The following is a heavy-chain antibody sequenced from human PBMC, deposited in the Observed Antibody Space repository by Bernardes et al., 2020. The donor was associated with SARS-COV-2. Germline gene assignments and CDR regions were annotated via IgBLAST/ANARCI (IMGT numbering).Heavy chain of an antibody. CDR3: ARDVFLGSSWDQSYYGMDV. CDR1: GGPISSPY. Sequence: SETLSLTCTVSGGPISSPYWSWIRQSPGPGLAWIGNVYFTGNTNHNPSLRSRAIIGIDTSKSQFSLRLNSVTAADAAVYYCARDVFLGSSWDQSYYGMDVWGQGTTVTVSS. CDR2: VYFTGNT. D-gene: IGHD6-13*01. J-gene: IGHJ6*02. V-gene: IGHV4-59*11.